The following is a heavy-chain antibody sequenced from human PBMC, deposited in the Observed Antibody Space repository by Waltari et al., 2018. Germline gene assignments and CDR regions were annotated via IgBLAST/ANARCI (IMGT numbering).Heavy chain of an antibody. CDR3: ARVNSGYSRYFDY. Sequence: EVQLVESGGGLVKPGGSLRLSCAASGFTFSSYSMNWVRQAPGKGLEWVSSISSSSSYIYYADSVKGRFTISRDNAKNSLYLQMNSLRAEDTAVYYCARVNSGYSRYFDYWGQGTLVTVSS. V-gene: IGHV3-21*01. J-gene: IGHJ4*02. D-gene: IGHD5-12*01. CDR2: ISSSSSYI. CDR1: GFTFSSYS.